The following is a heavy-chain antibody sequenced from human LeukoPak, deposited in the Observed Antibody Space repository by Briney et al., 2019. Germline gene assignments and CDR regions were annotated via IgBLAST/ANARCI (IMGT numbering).Heavy chain of an antibody. V-gene: IGHV3-30-3*01. CDR1: GFTFSSYA. Sequence: GGSLRLSCAASGFTFSSYAMHWVRQAPGKGLEWVAVISYDGSNKYYADSVKGRFTISRDNSKNSVSLLMNSLRVEDTAVYYCARGRWELSLWGQGTLVTVSS. CDR2: ISYDGSNK. CDR3: ARGRWELSL. D-gene: IGHD1-26*01. J-gene: IGHJ4*02.